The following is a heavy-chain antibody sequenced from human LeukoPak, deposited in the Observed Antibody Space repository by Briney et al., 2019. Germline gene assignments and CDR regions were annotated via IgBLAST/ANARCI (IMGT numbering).Heavy chain of an antibody. CDR1: GYTFTSYG. D-gene: IGHD4-17*01. J-gene: IGHJ4*02. V-gene: IGHV1-8*01. Sequence: ASVTVSFTASGYTFTSYGFNWVRQPPGQGLEWMGWMNTNSGKTGYAQKFQGRGTMTRNTSISKDYMELSSLRSEDTAVYYCARGPAKGTVTKYYVDYWGQGTLVTVSS. CDR3: ARGPAKGTVTKYYVDY. CDR2: MNTNSGKT.